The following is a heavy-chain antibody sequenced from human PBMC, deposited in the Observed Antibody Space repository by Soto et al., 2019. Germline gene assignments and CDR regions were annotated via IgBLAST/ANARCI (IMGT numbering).Heavy chain of an antibody. V-gene: IGHV3-30*18. CDR1: GFPFSNYG. CDR2: ITSDGGHI. CDR3: AKGGDFDY. J-gene: IGHJ4*02. D-gene: IGHD4-17*01. Sequence: HPGGSLRLSCAASGFPFSNYGMYWVRQAPGKGLEWLAIITSDGGHIYYADSVKGRFTISRDNSKNTLYLHMNSLRPEDTALYYCAKGGDFDYWGQGTLVTVSS.